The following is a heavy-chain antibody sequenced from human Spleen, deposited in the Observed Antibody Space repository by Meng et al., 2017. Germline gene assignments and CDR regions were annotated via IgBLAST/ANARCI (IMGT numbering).Heavy chain of an antibody. CDR1: GGSFSDYY. CDR2: INHSGST. V-gene: IGHV4-34*01. CDR3: ARGPTTMAHDFDY. Sequence: VPLREWGAGLLKASETLSLTGVVSGGSFSDYYWSWIRQRPGKGLEWIGEINHSGSTNYNPSLESRATISVDTSQNNLSLKLSSVTAADSAVYYCARGPTTMAHDFDYWGQGTLVTVSS. J-gene: IGHJ4*02. D-gene: IGHD4-11*01.